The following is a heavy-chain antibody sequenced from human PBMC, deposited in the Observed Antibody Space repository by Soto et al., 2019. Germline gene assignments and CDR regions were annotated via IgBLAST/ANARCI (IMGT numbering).Heavy chain of an antibody. D-gene: IGHD3-3*01. V-gene: IGHV1-18*01. CDR2: ISAYNGNT. J-gene: IGHJ5*02. Sequence: VASVKVSCKASGYTFTSYGISWVRQAPGQGLEWMGWISAYNGNTNYAQKLQGRVTMTKDTSTDTAYMELSSLRSEDTAVYYCATITRGVFGVVIDWFDPWGQGTLVTVSS. CDR1: GYTFTSYG. CDR3: ATITRGVFGVVIDWFDP.